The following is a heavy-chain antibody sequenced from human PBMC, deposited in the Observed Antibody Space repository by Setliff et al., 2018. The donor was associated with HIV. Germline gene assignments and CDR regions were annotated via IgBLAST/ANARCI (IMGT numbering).Heavy chain of an antibody. CDR2: ISGYNGNT. D-gene: IGHD6-13*01. CDR3: ARGSSSIAAAYPDALDI. J-gene: IGHJ3*02. Sequence: DPGQGLEWMGSISGYNGNTNYAQKSQGRVTMTTDTSTSTAYMELRSLRSDDTAVYYCARGSSSIAAAYPDALDIWGQGTMVTVSS. V-gene: IGHV1-18*01.